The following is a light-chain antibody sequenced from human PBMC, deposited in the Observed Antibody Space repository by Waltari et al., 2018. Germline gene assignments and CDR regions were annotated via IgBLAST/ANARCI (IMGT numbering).Light chain of an antibody. J-gene: IGLJ1*01. CDR1: SSDVGGYNY. CDR3: SSYAGSNSHV. CDR2: EVS. Sequence: QSALTQPPSASGSPGQSVTMSCTGTSSDVGGYNYVSWYQQHPGTVPKLIIYEVSERPSGVPHRFSGSKSGNTDSLTVSGLQAEDEADYYCSSYAGSNSHVFGTGTRVTVL. V-gene: IGLV2-8*01.